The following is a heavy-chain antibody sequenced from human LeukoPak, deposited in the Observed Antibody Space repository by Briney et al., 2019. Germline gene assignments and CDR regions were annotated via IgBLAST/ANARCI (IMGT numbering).Heavy chain of an antibody. CDR1: GYTFTGYF. J-gene: IGHJ5*02. CDR2: INPNSGGT. V-gene: IGHV1-2*02. CDR3: ARADRLHGGPYLIGP. Sequence: ASVKVSSKASGYTFTGYFIHWVRQAPGQSLEWMGWINPNSGGTSSAQKFQGRVTMTRDTSISTVYMEVSWLTSDDTAIYYCARADRLHGGPYLIGPWGQGTLVTVSS. D-gene: IGHD2-21*01.